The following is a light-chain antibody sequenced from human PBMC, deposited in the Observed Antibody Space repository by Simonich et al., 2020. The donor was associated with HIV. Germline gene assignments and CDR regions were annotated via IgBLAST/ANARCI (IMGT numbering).Light chain of an antibody. Sequence: DIVMTQSPDSLAVSLGERATINCKSSQSVLYSSNNKNYLTWYQQKPGQPPKLLIYWASTRESGVPDRISGSGSGTDFTLTINRLEPEDFAVYYCQQYGTSRYTFGQGTKLEIK. CDR2: WAS. J-gene: IGKJ2*01. CDR1: QSVLYSSNNKNY. V-gene: IGKV4-1*01. CDR3: QQYGTSRYT.